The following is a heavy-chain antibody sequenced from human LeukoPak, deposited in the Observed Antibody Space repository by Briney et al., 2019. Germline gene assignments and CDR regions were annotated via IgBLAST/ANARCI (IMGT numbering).Heavy chain of an antibody. V-gene: IGHV4-38-2*01. Sequence: SETLSLTCAVSGYSISSGYYWGWIRQPPGKGLEWSGSIYHSGSTYYNPSLKSRVTISVDTSKNQFSLKLSSVTAADTAVYYCARLGKKRFIVLADYWGQGTLVTVSS. J-gene: IGHJ4*02. CDR2: IYHSGST. D-gene: IGHD7-27*01. CDR1: GYSISSGYY. CDR3: ARLGKKRFIVLADY.